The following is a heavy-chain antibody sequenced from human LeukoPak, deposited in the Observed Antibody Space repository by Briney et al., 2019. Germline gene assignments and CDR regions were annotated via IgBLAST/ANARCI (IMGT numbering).Heavy chain of an antibody. V-gene: IGHV1-8*01. D-gene: IGHD3-22*01. CDR2: TNPNSGNT. J-gene: IGHJ4*02. Sequence: ASVKVSCKASGYTFTSYDINWVRQATGQGLEWMGWTNPNSGNTGYAQKFQGRVTMTRNTSISTAYMELSSLRSEDTAVYYCARGRQSRGYYDSSGYYFDYWGQGTLVTVSS. CDR3: ARGRQSRGYYDSSGYYFDY. CDR1: GYTFTSYD.